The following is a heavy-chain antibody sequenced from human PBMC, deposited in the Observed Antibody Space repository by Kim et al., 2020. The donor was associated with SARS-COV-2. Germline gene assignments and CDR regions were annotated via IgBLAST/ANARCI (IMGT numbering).Heavy chain of an antibody. V-gene: IGHV3-48*02. CDR1: GFTFSSYS. CDR2: ISSSSSTI. J-gene: IGHJ6*02. CDR3: ARDGGYSGYDWTDYYYYGMDV. D-gene: IGHD5-12*01. Sequence: GGSLRLSCAASGFTFSSYSMNWVRQAPGKGLEWVSYISSSSSTIYYADSVKGRFTISRDNAKNSLYLQMNSLRDEDTAVYYCARDGGYSGYDWTDYYYYGMDVWGQGTTVTVSS.